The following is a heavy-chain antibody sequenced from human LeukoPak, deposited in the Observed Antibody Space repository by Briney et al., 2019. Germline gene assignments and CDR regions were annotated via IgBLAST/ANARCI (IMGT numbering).Heavy chain of an antibody. D-gene: IGHD3-3*01. V-gene: IGHV3-48*04. CDR3: ARDWRWAFDY. CDR2: ISSSSSTI. Sequence: GGSLRLSCAASGFTFSSYSMNWVRQAPGKGLEWVSYISSSSSTIYYADSVKGRFTISRDNAKNSLYLQMDSLRAEDTAVYYCARDWRWAFDYWGQGTLVTVPS. J-gene: IGHJ4*02. CDR1: GFTFSSYS.